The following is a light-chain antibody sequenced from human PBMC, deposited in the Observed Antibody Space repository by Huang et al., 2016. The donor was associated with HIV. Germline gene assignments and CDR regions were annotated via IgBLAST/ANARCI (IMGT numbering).Light chain of an antibody. CDR3: QQFNNWPPA. CDR1: QNVRNN. V-gene: IGKV3-15*01. CDR2: EAS. J-gene: IGKJ4*01. Sequence: ETLMTQFPATLSVSPGERATLSCRAIQNVRNNLAWYQQKPGQSPRLLLYEASSRATGVPGRFSASGSGIDFTLTISSLQSEDFAVYYCQQFNNWPPAFGGGTTVEIK.